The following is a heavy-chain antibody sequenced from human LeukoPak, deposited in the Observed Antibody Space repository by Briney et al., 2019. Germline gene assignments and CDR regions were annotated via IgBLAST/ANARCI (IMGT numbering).Heavy chain of an antibody. D-gene: IGHD3-3*01. CDR3: ARVSPIEDWSGYQKNFDY. CDR2: ISAYNGNT. V-gene: IGHV1-18*01. Sequence: ASVKVSCKASGYTFTSYGISWVRQAPGQGLEWMGWISAYNGNTNYAQKLQGRVTMTTDTSTSTAYMELRSLRSDDTAVYYCARVSPIEDWSGYQKNFDYWGQGTLVTVSS. CDR1: GYTFTSYG. J-gene: IGHJ4*02.